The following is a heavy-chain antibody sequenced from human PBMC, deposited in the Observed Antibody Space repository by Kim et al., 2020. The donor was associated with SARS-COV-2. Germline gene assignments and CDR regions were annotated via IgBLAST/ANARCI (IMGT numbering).Heavy chain of an antibody. V-gene: IGHV1-3*01. J-gene: IGHJ6*02. CDR1: GYTFTSYA. Sequence: ASVKVSCKASGYTFTSYAMHWVRQAPGQRLEWMGWINAGNGNTKYSQKFQGRVTITRDTSASTAYMELSSLRSEDTAVYYCARGPYNGKQWRLPYMDVWGQGTTVTVSS. CDR3: ARGPYNGKQWRLPYMDV. CDR2: INAGNGNT. D-gene: IGHD6-19*01.